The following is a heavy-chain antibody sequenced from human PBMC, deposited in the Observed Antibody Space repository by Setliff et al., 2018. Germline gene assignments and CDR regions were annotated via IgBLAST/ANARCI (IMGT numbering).Heavy chain of an antibody. CDR3: ANSMPNYYDSSGYYSGSLSDAFDI. Sequence: GGSLRLSCAAPGFTFSDYYMSWIRQAPGKGLEWVAFIRYDGSNKYYADSVKGRFTISRDNSKNTLYLQMNSLRAGDTAVYYCANSMPNYYDSSGYYSGSLSDAFDIWGQGTMVTVSS. J-gene: IGHJ3*02. V-gene: IGHV3-30*02. CDR2: IRYDGSNK. CDR1: GFTFSDYY. D-gene: IGHD3-22*01.